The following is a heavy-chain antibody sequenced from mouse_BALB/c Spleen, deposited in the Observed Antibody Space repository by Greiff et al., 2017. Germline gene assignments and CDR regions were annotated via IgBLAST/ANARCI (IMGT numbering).Heavy chain of an antibody. Sequence: VQLQQSGAELVRPGPSVPVSCKASGYAFTHYLIEWVKQRPGQGLEWIGVINPGSGGTNYHEKFKGKATLTADKSSSTAYVELRSLTSDDSAVFSCARGGGPYYAVDYWGQGTSVTVSS. V-gene: IGHV1-54*01. CDR2: INPGSGGT. J-gene: IGHJ4*01. CDR1: GYAFTHYL. CDR3: ARGGGPYYAVDY.